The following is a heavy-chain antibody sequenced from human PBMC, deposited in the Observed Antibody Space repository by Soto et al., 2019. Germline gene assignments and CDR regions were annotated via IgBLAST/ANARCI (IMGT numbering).Heavy chain of an antibody. CDR2: ISAYNGNT. CDR3: ARDRIWFGESSYYYGMDV. CDR1: GYTFTSYG. Sequence: ASVKVSCKASGYTFTSYGISWVRQAPGQGLEWMGWISAYNGNTNYAQKLQGRVTMTTDTSTSTAYMELRSLRSDDTAAYYCARDRIWFGESSYYYGMDVWGQGTTVTVSS. J-gene: IGHJ6*02. V-gene: IGHV1-18*04. D-gene: IGHD3-10*01.